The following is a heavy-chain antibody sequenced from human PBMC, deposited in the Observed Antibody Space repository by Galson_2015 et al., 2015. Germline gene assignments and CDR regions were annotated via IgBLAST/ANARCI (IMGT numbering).Heavy chain of an antibody. CDR1: GFTFSSYA. J-gene: IGHJ3*02. D-gene: IGHD3-22*01. V-gene: IGHV3-23*01. CDR2: ISGSGGST. Sequence: SLRLCCAASGFTFSSYAMSWVRQAPGKGLEWVSAISGSGGSTYYADSVKGRFTISRDNSKNTLYLQMNSLRAEDTAVYYCAKVEGHYYDSSGNDDAFDIWGQGTMVTVSS. CDR3: AKVEGHYYDSSGNDDAFDI.